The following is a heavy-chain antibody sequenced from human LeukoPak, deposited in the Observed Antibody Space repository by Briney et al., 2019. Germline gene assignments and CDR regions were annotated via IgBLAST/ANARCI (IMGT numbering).Heavy chain of an antibody. D-gene: IGHD5-12*01. CDR2: IYYSGST. CDR3: ARDPRGYSGYDFS. Sequence: SETLSLTCAVYGGSFSGYYWGWIRQPPGKGLEWIGSIYYSGSTYYNPSLKSRVTISVDTSKNQFSLKLSSVTVADTAVYYCARDPRGYSGYDFSWGQGTLVTVSS. CDR1: GGSFSGYY. J-gene: IGHJ5*02. V-gene: IGHV4-34*01.